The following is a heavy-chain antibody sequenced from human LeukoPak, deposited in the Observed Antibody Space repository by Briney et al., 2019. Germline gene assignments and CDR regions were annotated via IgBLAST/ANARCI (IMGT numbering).Heavy chain of an antibody. CDR3: AKSHHVTAIDY. V-gene: IGHV3-30*02. D-gene: IGHD2-21*02. CDR2: IRYDGTNK. Sequence: GGSLRFSCAASGFTFSSYGMHWVRQAPGKGLEWVAFIRYDGTNKYYAESVKGRFTISRDNSKNTLYVQMNSLRADDTAVYYCAKSHHVTAIDYWGQGTLVTVSS. CDR1: GFTFSSYG. J-gene: IGHJ4*02.